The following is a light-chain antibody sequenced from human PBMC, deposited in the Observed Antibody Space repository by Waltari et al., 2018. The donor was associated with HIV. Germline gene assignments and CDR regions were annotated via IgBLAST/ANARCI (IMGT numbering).Light chain of an antibody. CDR2: KDT. J-gene: IGLJ2*01. Sequence: HELTQAPSMSVSPGQTAKITCSGDVLAKQYAYWYQQKPGQAPVLVMSKDTERPSEIPERFSGSSSGTTVTLTISGVQAEDEADYHCQSSDDSRPWIFGGGTKMTVL. V-gene: IGLV3-25*03. CDR3: QSSDDSRPWI. CDR1: VLAKQY.